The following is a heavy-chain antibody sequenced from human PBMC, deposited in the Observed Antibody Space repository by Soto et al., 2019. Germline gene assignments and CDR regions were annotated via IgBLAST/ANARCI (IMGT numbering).Heavy chain of an antibody. Sequence: PSETLSLTCTVSGGSISSSSYYWGWIRQPPGKGLEWIGSIYYSGSTYYNPSLKSRVTISVDTSKNQFSLKLSSVTAADTAVYYCARQEMAAAGDPSFDYWGQGTRVTVSS. J-gene: IGHJ4*02. V-gene: IGHV4-39*01. CDR3: ARQEMAAAGDPSFDY. CDR1: GGSISSSSYY. D-gene: IGHD6-13*01. CDR2: IYYSGST.